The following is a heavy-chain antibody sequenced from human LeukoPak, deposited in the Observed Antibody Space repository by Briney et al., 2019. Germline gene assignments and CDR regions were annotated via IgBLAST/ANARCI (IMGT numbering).Heavy chain of an antibody. CDR3: ARAYYYDSSGYSEDAFDI. CDR1: GYSFTNSW. CDR2: IDPSDSYT. Sequence: GESLKISCKGSGYSFTNSWITWVRQMPGKGLEWMGRIDPSDSYTNYSPSFQGHVTISADKSISTAYLQWSSLKASDTAMYYCARAYYYDSSGYSEDAFDIWGQGTMVTASS. V-gene: IGHV5-10-1*01. J-gene: IGHJ3*02. D-gene: IGHD3-22*01.